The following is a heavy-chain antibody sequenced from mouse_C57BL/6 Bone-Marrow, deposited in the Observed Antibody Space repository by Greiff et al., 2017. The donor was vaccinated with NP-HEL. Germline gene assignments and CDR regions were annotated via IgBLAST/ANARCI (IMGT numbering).Heavy chain of an antibody. CDR2: IYPGSGNT. CDR3: ARSFYDYDGGYFDY. V-gene: IGHV1-76*01. D-gene: IGHD2-4*01. J-gene: IGHJ2*01. CDR1: GYTFTDYY. Sequence: QVQLQQSGAELVRPGASVKLSCKASGYTFTDYYINWVKQRPGQGLEWIARIYPGSGNTYYNEKFKGKATLTAETSSSTAYMQLSSLTSEDSAVYFCARSFYDYDGGYFDYWGQGTTLTVSS.